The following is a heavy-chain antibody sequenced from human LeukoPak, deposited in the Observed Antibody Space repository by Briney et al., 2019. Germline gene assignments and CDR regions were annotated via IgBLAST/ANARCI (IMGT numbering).Heavy chain of an antibody. V-gene: IGHV3-48*04. Sequence: QPGGFLRLSCVASGFTFNTYSMNWFRQAPGKGLEWISYISSSSATIYYADSVKGRFTISRDNAKNSLYLQMNSLRAEDTAVYYCARGRDLFDSWGQGTLVIVSS. J-gene: IGHJ4*02. CDR3: ARGRDLFDS. CDR1: GFTFNTYS. CDR2: ISSSSATI.